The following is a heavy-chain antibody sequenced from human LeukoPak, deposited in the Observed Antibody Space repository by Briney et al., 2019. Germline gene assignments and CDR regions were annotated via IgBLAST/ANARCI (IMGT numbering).Heavy chain of an antibody. Sequence: GESLKTSCKGSGYSFTSYWIVWVRQMPGKGLGGLGIIYPGDSDTRYSPSFQGQVTISADKPISTAYLQWSSLKASDTAMYYCARQSSGWSNDWGQGTLVTVSS. CDR3: ARQSSGWSND. V-gene: IGHV5-51*01. D-gene: IGHD6-19*01. J-gene: IGHJ4*02. CDR1: GYSFTSYW. CDR2: IYPGDSDT.